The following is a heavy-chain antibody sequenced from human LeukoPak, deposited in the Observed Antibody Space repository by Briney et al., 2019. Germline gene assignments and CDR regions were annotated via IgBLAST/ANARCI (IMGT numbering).Heavy chain of an antibody. CDR3: AKDGGGVRYFDWLVTPDY. J-gene: IGHJ4*02. D-gene: IGHD3-9*01. CDR2: ISGSGGST. CDR1: GFTFSSYA. V-gene: IGHV3-23*01. Sequence: GGSLRLSCAASGFTFSSYAMSWVRQAPGKRLEWVSAISGSGGSTYYADSVKGRFTISRDNSKNTLYLQMNSLRAEDTAVYYCAKDGGGVRYFDWLVTPDYWGQGTLVTVSS.